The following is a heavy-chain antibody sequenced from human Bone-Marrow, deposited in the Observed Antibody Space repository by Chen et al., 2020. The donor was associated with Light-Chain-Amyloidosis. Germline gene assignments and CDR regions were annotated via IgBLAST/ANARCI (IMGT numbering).Heavy chain of an antibody. CDR2: IYPHDSDA. CDR3: ARRRDGYNFDY. V-gene: IGHV5-51*01. Sequence: EVQREQSGPEVKKPGESLKLSCKGAGYTFPNYWIGWVRQMPGKGLEWMGVIYPHDSDARYSPSFEGQVTISADKSITTAYLQWRSLKASDTAMYYCARRRDGYNFDYWGQGTLVTVSS. J-gene: IGHJ4*02. CDR1: GYTFPNYW. D-gene: IGHD5-12*01.